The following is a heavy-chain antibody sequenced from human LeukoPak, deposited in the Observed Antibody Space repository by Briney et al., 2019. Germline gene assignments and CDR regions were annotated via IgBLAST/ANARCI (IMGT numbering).Heavy chain of an antibody. CDR2: INHSGST. D-gene: IGHD3-22*01. CDR3: ARGRDNYYDSSGHPYYFDY. CDR1: GGSFSGYY. J-gene: IGHJ4*02. V-gene: IGHV4-34*01. Sequence: SETLSLTCAVYGGSFSGYYWSWIRQPPGKGLEWIGEINHSGSTNYNPSLKSRVTISVDTSKNQFSLKLSSVTAADTAVYYWARGRDNYYDSSGHPYYFDYGGQGTRVPVPS.